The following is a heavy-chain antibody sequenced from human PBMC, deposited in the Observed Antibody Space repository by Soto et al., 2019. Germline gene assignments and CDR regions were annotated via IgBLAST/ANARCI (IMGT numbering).Heavy chain of an antibody. D-gene: IGHD2-2*01. Sequence: SETLSLTCTVSGGSISSGGYYWSWIRQHPGKGLEWIGYIYYSGSTYYNPSLKSRVTISVDTSKNQFSLKLSSVTAADTAVYYCARDCISTSCPDNYGMDVWGQGTTVTVSS. J-gene: IGHJ6*02. CDR1: GGSISSGGYY. CDR2: IYYSGST. V-gene: IGHV4-31*03. CDR3: ARDCISTSCPDNYGMDV.